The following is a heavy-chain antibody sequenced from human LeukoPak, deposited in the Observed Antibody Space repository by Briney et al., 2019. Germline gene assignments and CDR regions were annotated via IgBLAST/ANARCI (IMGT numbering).Heavy chain of an antibody. CDR3: ASQTGDSGSSWYGSANWFDP. CDR2: INHSGST. CDR1: GGSFSGYY. D-gene: IGHD6-13*01. V-gene: IGHV4-34*01. Sequence: SETLSLTCAVYGGSFSGYYWSWIRQPPGKGLEWIGEINHSGSTNYSPSLKSRVTISVDTSKNQFSLKLSSVTAADTAVYYCASQTGDSGSSWYGSANWFDPWGQGTLVTVSS. J-gene: IGHJ5*02.